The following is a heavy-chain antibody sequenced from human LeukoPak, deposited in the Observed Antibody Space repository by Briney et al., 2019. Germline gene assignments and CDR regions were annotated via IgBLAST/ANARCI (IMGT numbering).Heavy chain of an antibody. CDR1: GFTFDDYA. Sequence: GGSLRLSCAASGFTFDDYAMHWVRQAPGKGLEWVSAISGSGGSTYYADSVKGRFTISRDNSKNTLYLQMNSLRAEDTAVYYCAKDGSPYDFWSGYYDPFDYWGQGTLVTVSS. D-gene: IGHD3-3*01. J-gene: IGHJ4*02. CDR2: ISGSGGST. V-gene: IGHV3-23*01. CDR3: AKDGSPYDFWSGYYDPFDY.